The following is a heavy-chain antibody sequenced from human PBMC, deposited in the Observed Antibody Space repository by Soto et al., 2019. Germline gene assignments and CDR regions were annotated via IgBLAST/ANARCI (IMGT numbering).Heavy chain of an antibody. J-gene: IGHJ4*02. CDR2: ISYYGSNK. Sequence: GGSLRLSCAASGFTFSSYGMHWVRQAPGKGLEWVAVISYYGSNKYYADSVKGRFTISRDNSKNTLYLQMNSLRAEDTAVYYCAKGSYDILTGPGGDYWGQGTLVTVSS. CDR3: AKGSYDILTGPGGDY. V-gene: IGHV3-30*18. D-gene: IGHD3-9*01. CDR1: GFTFSSYG.